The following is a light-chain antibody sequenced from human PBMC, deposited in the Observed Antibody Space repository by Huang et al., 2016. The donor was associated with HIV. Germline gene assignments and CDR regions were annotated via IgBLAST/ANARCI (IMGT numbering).Light chain of an antibody. J-gene: IGKJ4*01. CDR2: GAS. Sequence: VMTQSPASLSASPGARVTLSCRASQGVRTNLAWYQQKPGQAPTRLMLGASRMATGTPPRFSGSGSGTDFTLTITSLQSSDSAIYYCQQYNDWPPLTFGGGTKVEI. CDR3: QQYNDWPPLT. CDR1: QGVRTN. V-gene: IGKV3D-15*01.